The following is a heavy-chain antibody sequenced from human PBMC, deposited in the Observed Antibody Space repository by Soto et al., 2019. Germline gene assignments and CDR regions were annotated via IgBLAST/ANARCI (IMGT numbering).Heavy chain of an antibody. CDR3: AREGMVVVAAMVGLFDI. J-gene: IGHJ3*02. D-gene: IGHD2-15*01. CDR1: GYTFTSYY. Sequence: ASVKVSCKASGYTFTSYYMHWVRQAPGQGLEWMGIINPSGGSTSYAQKFQGRVTMTRDTSTSTVYMELSSLRSEDTAVYYCAREGMVVVAAMVGLFDIWGQGTMVTVSS. V-gene: IGHV1-46*03. CDR2: INPSGGST.